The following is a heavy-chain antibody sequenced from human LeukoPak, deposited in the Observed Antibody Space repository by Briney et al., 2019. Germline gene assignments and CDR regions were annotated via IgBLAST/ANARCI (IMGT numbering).Heavy chain of an antibody. CDR1: GFTFSSYA. J-gene: IGHJ4*02. CDR3: AREVAGFDY. CDR2: ISSSSSYI. Sequence: GGSLRLSCAASGFTFSSYAMSWVRQAPGKGLEWVSSISSSSSYIYYADSVEGRFTISRDNAKNSLYLQMNSLRAEDTAVYYCAREVAGFDYWGQGTLVTVSS. V-gene: IGHV3-21*01. D-gene: IGHD6-19*01.